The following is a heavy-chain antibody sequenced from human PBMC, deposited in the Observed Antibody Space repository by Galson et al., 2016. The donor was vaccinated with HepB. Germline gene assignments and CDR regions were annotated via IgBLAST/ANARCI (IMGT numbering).Heavy chain of an antibody. Sequence: SLRLSCAASGFTFSTYAMSWVRQAPGKGLDWVSTISGSGVNTYYADSVKGRFTISRDNSRNTLYLQMNSLRAEETAVYYCAILPFSGSTCSYIMDVWGHGTTVTVSS. J-gene: IGHJ6*02. CDR2: ISGSGVNT. D-gene: IGHD2-15*01. CDR3: AILPFSGSTCSYIMDV. V-gene: IGHV3-23*01. CDR1: GFTFSTYA.